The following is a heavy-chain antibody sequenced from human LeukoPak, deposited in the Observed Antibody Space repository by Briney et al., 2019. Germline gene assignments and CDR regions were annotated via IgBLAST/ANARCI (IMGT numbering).Heavy chain of an antibody. CDR2: TSGTGGRT. J-gene: IGHJ4*02. D-gene: IGHD1-26*01. Sequence: GGSLRLSCAASGFNFDGYPMTWVRQAPGKGLEWVSTTSGTGGRTYYSDSVQGRFTISRDNSENTLYLQMSSLRVEDTAVYYCAKGATEIDYWGQGTLVTVSS. CDR3: AKGATEIDY. V-gene: IGHV3-23*01. CDR1: GFNFDGYP.